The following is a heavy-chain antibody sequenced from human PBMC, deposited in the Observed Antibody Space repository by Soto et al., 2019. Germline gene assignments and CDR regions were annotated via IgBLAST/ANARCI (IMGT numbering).Heavy chain of an antibody. Sequence: QVQLVQSGAAVKKPGYSVKVSCKASGGTFSSYAISWVRQAPGQGLEWMGGIIPIFGTADYAQKFQGRVTITADESTITAYVELSSLRSEDTAVYYCAKNPENYYYGMDVWGQGTTVTVSS. J-gene: IGHJ6*02. CDR3: AKNPENYYYGMDV. CDR2: IIPIFGTA. CDR1: GGTFSSYA. V-gene: IGHV1-69*01.